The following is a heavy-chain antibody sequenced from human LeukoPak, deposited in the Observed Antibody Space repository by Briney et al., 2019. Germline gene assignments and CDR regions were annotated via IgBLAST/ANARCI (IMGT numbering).Heavy chain of an antibody. D-gene: IGHD6-19*01. CDR2: IIPILGIA. V-gene: IGHV1-69*04. Sequence: SVKVSCKASGGTFSSYAISWVRQAPGQGLEWMGRIIPILGIANYAQKFQGRVTITADKSTSTAYMELSSLRSEDTAVYYCASGSSHYYYYGMDVWGQGTTVTVSS. CDR3: ASGSSHYYYYGMDV. J-gene: IGHJ6*02. CDR1: GGTFSSYA.